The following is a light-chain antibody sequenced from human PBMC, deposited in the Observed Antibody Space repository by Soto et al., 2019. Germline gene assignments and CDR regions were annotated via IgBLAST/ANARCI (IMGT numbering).Light chain of an antibody. V-gene: IGKV3D-15*01. J-gene: IGKJ1*01. Sequence: EIVLTQSPGTLSLSPGERATLSCRASQSVSSSYLALYQQKPGQAPSLLMYGASNRATGIPDRFSGSGSGTEFTLTISSLQSEDFAVYYCQQYNNWWTFGQGTKVDI. CDR2: GAS. CDR1: QSVSSSY. CDR3: QQYNNWWT.